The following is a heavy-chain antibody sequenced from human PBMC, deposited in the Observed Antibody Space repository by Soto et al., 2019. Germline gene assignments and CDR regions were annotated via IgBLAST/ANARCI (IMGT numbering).Heavy chain of an antibody. CDR3: ARVGVGVGATLYFAPARYMDV. Sequence: SETLSLTCTVSGGSISSYYWSWIRQPPGKGLEWIGYIYYSGSTNYNPSLKSRVTISVDTSKNQFSLKLSSVTAADTAVYYCARVGVGVGATLYFAPARYMDVWGKGTTVTVS. V-gene: IGHV4-59*01. CDR1: GGSISSYY. D-gene: IGHD1-26*01. CDR2: IYYSGST. J-gene: IGHJ6*03.